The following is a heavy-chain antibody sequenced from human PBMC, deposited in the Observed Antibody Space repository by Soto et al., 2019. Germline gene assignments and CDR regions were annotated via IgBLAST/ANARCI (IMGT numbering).Heavy chain of an antibody. V-gene: IGHV1-46*01. CDR1: GYTFTSYY. CDR2: INPSGGST. D-gene: IGHD3-3*01. CDR3: VRDGTHILEWLLRNRYNWFDP. J-gene: IGHJ5*02. Sequence: ASVQVSCKPSGYTFTSYYMHWVRQAPRQGLEWMGIINPSGGSTSYTQKFQGRVTITRDTSTSTVYMELSSLRSEGTAVYFCVRDGTHILEWLLRNRYNWFDPWGQGTLVTVSS.